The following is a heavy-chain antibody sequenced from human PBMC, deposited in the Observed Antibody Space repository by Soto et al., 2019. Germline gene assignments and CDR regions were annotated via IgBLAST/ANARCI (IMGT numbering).Heavy chain of an antibody. CDR3: ARFSYGDYYFDY. D-gene: IGHD4-17*01. V-gene: IGHV4-34*01. J-gene: IGHJ4*02. CDR2: INHSGST. Sequence: SETLSLTCAVYGGSFSGYYWSWIRQPPGKGLEWIGEINHSGSTNYNPSLKSRVTISVDTSKNQFSLKLSSVTAADTAVYYCARFSYGDYYFDYWGQGTLVTVSS. CDR1: GGSFSGYY.